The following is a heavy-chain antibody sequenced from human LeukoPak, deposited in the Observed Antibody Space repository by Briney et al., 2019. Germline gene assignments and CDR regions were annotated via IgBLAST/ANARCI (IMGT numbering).Heavy chain of an antibody. D-gene: IGHD2-2*01. Sequence: PGGSLRLSCAASGFTVSSNYMSWVRQAPGKGLEWVSVIYSGGSTYYADSVKGRFTISRDNYKNTLYLQMNSLRAEDTAVYYCARDCSSTSCYGAFDIWGQGTMVTVSS. J-gene: IGHJ3*02. V-gene: IGHV3-53*01. CDR3: ARDCSSTSCYGAFDI. CDR1: GFTVSSNY. CDR2: IYSGGST.